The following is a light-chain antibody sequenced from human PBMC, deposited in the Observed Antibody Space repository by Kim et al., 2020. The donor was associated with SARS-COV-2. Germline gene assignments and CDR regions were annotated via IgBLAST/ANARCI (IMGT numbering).Light chain of an antibody. CDR3: QAWDSSTYV. J-gene: IGLJ1*01. CDR1: KLGDKY. V-gene: IGLV3-1*01. Sequence: VHPGQTASITCSGDKLGDKYACWYQQKPGQSPVLVIYQDSKRPSGIPERFSGSNSGNTATLTISGTQAMDEADYYCQAWDSSTYVFGTGTKVTVL. CDR2: QDS.